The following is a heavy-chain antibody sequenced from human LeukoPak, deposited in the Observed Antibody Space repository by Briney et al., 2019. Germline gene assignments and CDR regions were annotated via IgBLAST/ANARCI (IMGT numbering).Heavy chain of an antibody. Sequence: PGGSLRLSCAASGFTFSSYGMRWVRQAPGKGLEWVAVISYDGSNKYYADSVKGRFTISRDNSKNTLYLQVNSLRAEDTAVYYCAKVNLVVMEYYFDYWGQGTLVTVSS. J-gene: IGHJ4*02. CDR1: GFTFSSYG. CDR3: AKVNLVVMEYYFDY. CDR2: ISYDGSNK. D-gene: IGHD3-22*01. V-gene: IGHV3-30*18.